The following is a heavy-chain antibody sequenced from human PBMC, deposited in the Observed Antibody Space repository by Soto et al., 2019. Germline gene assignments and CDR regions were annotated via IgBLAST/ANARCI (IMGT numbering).Heavy chain of an antibody. J-gene: IGHJ6*02. D-gene: IGHD6-19*01. CDR3: ARVNSSGWYGYYYYGMDV. Sequence: ASVKVSCKASGGTFSSYAISWVRQAPGQGLEWMGGIIPIFGTANYAQKFQGRVTITADESTSTAYMELSSLRSEDTAVYYCARVNSSGWYGYYYYGMDVWGQGTTVTVSS. V-gene: IGHV1-69*13. CDR1: GGTFSSYA. CDR2: IIPIFGTA.